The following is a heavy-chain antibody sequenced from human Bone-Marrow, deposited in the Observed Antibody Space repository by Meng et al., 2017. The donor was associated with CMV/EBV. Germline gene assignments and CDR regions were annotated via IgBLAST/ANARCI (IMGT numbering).Heavy chain of an antibody. CDR2: ISGSGSDSTI. V-gene: IGHV3-11*04. CDR3: ARPWGY. J-gene: IGHJ4*02. CDR1: GFTVSDYY. D-gene: IGHD7-27*01. Sequence: GESLKISCAASGFTVSDYYMTWIRQAPGKGLEWVSYISGSGSDSTIYYADSVKGRFTISRDNAKNSLYLQMNSLRVEDTAVYYCARPWGYWGQGTLVTVSS.